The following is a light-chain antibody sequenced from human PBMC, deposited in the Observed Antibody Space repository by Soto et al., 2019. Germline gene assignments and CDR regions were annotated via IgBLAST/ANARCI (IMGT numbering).Light chain of an antibody. J-gene: IGKJ5*01. V-gene: IGKV1D-12*01. CDR3: QQTNSFPIT. Sequence: DVQVTQSPSFVSASVGDRVTITCRASQGIGTWLAWYQQKPGKAPSLLIYGATDLQSGVPSRFSGSGFGTHFSLTIFSLQPEDFATYYCQQTNSFPITFGQGTRLEI. CDR1: QGIGTW. CDR2: GAT.